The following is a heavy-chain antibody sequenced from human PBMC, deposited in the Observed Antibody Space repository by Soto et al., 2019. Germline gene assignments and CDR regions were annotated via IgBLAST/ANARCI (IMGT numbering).Heavy chain of an antibody. CDR2: ISGSGGTT. Sequence: EVQLLESGGGLVQPGRSLRLSCAASGFTFSSYAMSWVRQAPGKGLEWVSAISGSGGTTYYAASVKGRFTISRDNSKNTLFLQMNSLRAEDTDVYYCAKFFVETGGSSGWPWAFHYWGHGTLVTVSS. D-gene: IGHD6-25*01. CDR1: GFTFSSYA. CDR3: AKFFVETGGSSGWPWAFHY. V-gene: IGHV3-23*01. J-gene: IGHJ4*01.